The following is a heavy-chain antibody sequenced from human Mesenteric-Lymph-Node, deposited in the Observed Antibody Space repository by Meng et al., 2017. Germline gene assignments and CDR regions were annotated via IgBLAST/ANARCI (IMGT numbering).Heavy chain of an antibody. CDR3: ARAPRVISVVTAISNYYYYGMDV. Sequence: SVKVSCKASGGTFSSYTISWVRQAPGQGLEWMGRIIPTLGIANYAQKFQGRVTITADESTSTAYMELSSLRSEDTAVYYCARAPRVISVVTAISNYYYYGMDVWGQGTTVTVSS. J-gene: IGHJ6*02. D-gene: IGHD2-21*02. CDR2: IIPTLGIA. V-gene: IGHV1-69*02. CDR1: GGTFSSYT.